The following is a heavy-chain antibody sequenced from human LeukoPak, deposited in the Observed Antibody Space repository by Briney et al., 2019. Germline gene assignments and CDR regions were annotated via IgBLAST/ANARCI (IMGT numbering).Heavy chain of an antibody. V-gene: IGHV1-69*02. Sequence: SVTVSCKASGGTFSSYTISWVRQAPGHGLEWMGRIIPILGIANYAQKFQGRVTITADKSTSTAYMELSSLRSEDTAVYYCARSWIQLWSPFDYWGQGTLVTVSS. J-gene: IGHJ4*02. D-gene: IGHD5-18*01. CDR1: GGTFSSYT. CDR3: ARSWIQLWSPFDY. CDR2: IIPILGIA.